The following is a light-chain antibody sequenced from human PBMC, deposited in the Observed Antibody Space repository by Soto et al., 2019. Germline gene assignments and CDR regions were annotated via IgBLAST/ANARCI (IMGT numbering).Light chain of an antibody. CDR2: VTY. V-gene: IGKV1-39*01. J-gene: IGKJ1*01. CDR3: QQTYSAPGT. Sequence: DIQMTQSPSSLSASIGDRVTVTCRPSQNITKFLNWYQEKPGKAPKVLIYVTYNLQNVVPSRFTGSCTGTEFTLTISSLHPDYFATYYCQQTYSAPGTFGQGTRVEV. CDR1: QNITKF.